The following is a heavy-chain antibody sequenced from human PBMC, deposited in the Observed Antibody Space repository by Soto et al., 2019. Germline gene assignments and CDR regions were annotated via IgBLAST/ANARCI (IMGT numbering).Heavy chain of an antibody. V-gene: IGHV3-30-3*01. J-gene: IGHJ3*01. D-gene: IGHD5-12*01. CDR3: VREGRGSFDF. Sequence: HPGGSLRLSCAVSGFTFSSYAMHWVRQAPGKGLEWVAVISYDGSNKYYADSVKGRFTISRDNSKNTLPLQMSSLTADDTAIYYCVREGRGSFDFWGRGTMVTVSS. CDR1: GFTFSSYA. CDR2: ISYDGSNK.